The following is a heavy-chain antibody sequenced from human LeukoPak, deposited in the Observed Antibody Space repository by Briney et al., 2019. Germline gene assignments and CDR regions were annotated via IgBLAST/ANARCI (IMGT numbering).Heavy chain of an antibody. CDR3: ARDDSEPLKLWSAYHYYYYYGMDV. CDR2: ISYDGSNK. V-gene: IGHV3-30-3*01. CDR1: GFTFSSYA. J-gene: IGHJ6*02. D-gene: IGHD5-18*01. Sequence: GRSLRLSCAAPGFTFSSYAMHWVRQAPGKGLEWVAVISYDGSNKYYADSVKGRFTISRDNSKNTLYLQMNSLRAEDTAVYYCARDDSEPLKLWSAYHYYYYYGMDVWGQGTTVTVSS.